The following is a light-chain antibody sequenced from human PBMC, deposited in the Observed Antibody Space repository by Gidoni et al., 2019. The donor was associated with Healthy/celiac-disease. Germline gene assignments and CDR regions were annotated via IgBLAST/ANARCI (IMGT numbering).Light chain of an antibody. CDR1: QSVSSY. V-gene: IGKV3-11*01. CDR2: DAS. CDR3: QQRSNWPPLT. Sequence: EIVLTQSPATLSCSPGERATRSCRASQSVSSYLTWYQQKPGQAPSLLIYDASNRATGIPARFSGSGSGTDVTLTISSLEPEDCSVYYCQQRSNWPPLTFGGGTKVEIK. J-gene: IGKJ4*01.